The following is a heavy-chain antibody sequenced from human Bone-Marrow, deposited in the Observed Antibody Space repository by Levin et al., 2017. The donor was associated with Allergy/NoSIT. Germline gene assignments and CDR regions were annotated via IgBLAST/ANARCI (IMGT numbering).Heavy chain of an antibody. D-gene: IGHD3-10*01. V-gene: IGHV3-33*01. CDR2: IWYDGSNK. CDR3: ARGTPMVRGYYFDY. Sequence: PGGSLRLSCAASGFTFSSYGMHWVRQAPGKGLEWVAVIWYDGSNKYYADSVKGRFTISRDNSKNTLFLQMNSLRAEDTAVYYCARGTPMVRGYYFDYWGQGTLVTVSS. CDR1: GFTFSSYG. J-gene: IGHJ4*02.